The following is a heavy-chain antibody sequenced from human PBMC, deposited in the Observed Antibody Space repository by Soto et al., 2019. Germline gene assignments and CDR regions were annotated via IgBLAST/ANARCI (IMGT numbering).Heavy chain of an antibody. CDR2: IDPSDSYT. J-gene: IGHJ5*02. V-gene: IGHV5-10-1*01. D-gene: IGHD3-16*01. Sequence: EVQLVQSGAEVKKPGESLRISCKGSGYSFTVYWISWVRQMPGKGLEWMGRIDPSDSYTNYSPSFQGHVTISADKSISTAYLQWSRLKASDTAMYYCARHEGGLKNWFDPWGQGTLVTVSS. CDR1: GYSFTVYW. CDR3: ARHEGGLKNWFDP.